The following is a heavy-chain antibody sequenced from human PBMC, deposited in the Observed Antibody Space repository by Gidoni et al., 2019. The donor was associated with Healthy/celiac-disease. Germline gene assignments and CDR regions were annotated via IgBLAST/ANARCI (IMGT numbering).Heavy chain of an antibody. CDR2: IDPSDSYT. CDR1: GYSFTSYW. Sequence: EVQLVQSGAEVKKPGESLRISCKGSGYSFTSYWISWVRQMPGKGLEWMGRIDPSDSYTNYSPSFQGHVTISADKSISTAYLQWSSLKASDTAMYYCARHDVAPLGNYYYYYMDVWGKGTTVTVSS. J-gene: IGHJ6*03. D-gene: IGHD7-27*01. CDR3: ARHDVAPLGNYYYYYMDV. V-gene: IGHV5-10-1*03.